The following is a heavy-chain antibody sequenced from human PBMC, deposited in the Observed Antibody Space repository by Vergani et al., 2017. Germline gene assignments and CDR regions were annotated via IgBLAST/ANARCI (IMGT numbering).Heavy chain of an antibody. CDR2: ISTRSSYT. V-gene: IGHV3-21*01. D-gene: IGHD2-15*01. J-gene: IGHJ3*02. CDR1: GFMFNNYN. CDR3: ATSGTIHIVVAASDNEAFDM. Sequence: EVQLVESGGGLVKPGGSLTLSCAASGFMFNNYNLNWVRQVPGKGLEWVSTISTRSSYTRYADSVRGRFTISRDDAQNSLYLQMNSLRAEDAAVYYCATSGTIHIVVAASDNEAFDMWGQGTVVTVSS.